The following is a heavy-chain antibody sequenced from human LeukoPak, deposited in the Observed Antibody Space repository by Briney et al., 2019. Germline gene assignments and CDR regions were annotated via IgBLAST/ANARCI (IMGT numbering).Heavy chain of an antibody. CDR3: ARAPARARLDY. J-gene: IGHJ4*02. CDR2: IKLDGSEQ. V-gene: IGHV3-7*01. D-gene: IGHD6-6*01. Sequence: GGSLRLSCAASGFIFSRYWMYWVRQAPGKGLEWVASIKLDGSEQYYVDSVKGRFTISRDNAKSSLYLQMNSLRAEDTAVYFCARAPARARLDYWGQGTLVTVSS. CDR1: GFIFSRYW.